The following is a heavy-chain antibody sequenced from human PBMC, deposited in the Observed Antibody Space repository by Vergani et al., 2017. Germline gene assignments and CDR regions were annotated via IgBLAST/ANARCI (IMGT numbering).Heavy chain of an antibody. CDR1: GYIFYGHL. CDR2: IDTANGRP. D-gene: IGHD5-24*01. Sequence: QVQLEQSGSELREPGASVKVSCKASGYIFYGHLLNWLRKAPGQGLEWLGWIDTANGRPTYAQGFRGRFVFSVDTSVDSAYLEISSLKADDTAVYYCARGLSRDEYNVLHYWGQGSLVTVSS. J-gene: IGHJ4*02. V-gene: IGHV7-4-1*02. CDR3: ARGLSRDEYNVLHY.